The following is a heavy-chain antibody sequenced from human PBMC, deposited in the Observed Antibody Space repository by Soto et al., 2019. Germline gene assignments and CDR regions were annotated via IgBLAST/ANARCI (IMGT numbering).Heavy chain of an antibody. D-gene: IGHD1-1*01. V-gene: IGHV3-48*03. CDR1: EFTLRSYE. CDR3: ARGNTTIQGDISYYNGMDV. Sequence: DEKLVESGGGLVQPGGSLRLSCEASEFTLRSYEVNWVRQAPGKGLEWISYITSSTRTTYYADSVKGRFIISRDNAKKLVYLQMNSLRVEDTAIYYCARGNTTIQGDISYYNGMDVCGQGTTVTVSS. CDR2: ITSSTRTT. J-gene: IGHJ6*02.